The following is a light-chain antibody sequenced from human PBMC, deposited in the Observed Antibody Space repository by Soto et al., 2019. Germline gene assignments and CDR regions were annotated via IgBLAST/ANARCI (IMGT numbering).Light chain of an antibody. V-gene: IGLV2-14*01. CDR2: EVS. Sequence: QSALTQPASVSGSPGQSITISCTGTSSDVGGYKYVSWYQQHPGKTPKLIIYEVSNRPSGVSNRFSGSKSGNTASLTISGLQAADEADYYCTSYTSSATGVFGGGTKLTVL. J-gene: IGLJ2*01. CDR3: TSYTSSATGV. CDR1: SSDVGGYKY.